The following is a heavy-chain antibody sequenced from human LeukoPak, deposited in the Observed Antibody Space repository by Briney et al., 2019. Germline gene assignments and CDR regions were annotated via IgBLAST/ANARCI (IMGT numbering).Heavy chain of an antibody. D-gene: IGHD3-3*01. Sequence: VASVKVSCKASGGTFSSYAISWVRQAPGQGLEWMGRIIPIFGTANYAQKFRGRVTITTDESTSTAYMELSSLRSEDTAVYYCASGTYYDFWSGYSNDAFDIWGQGTMVTVSS. V-gene: IGHV1-69*05. CDR1: GGTFSSYA. CDR3: ASGTYYDFWSGYSNDAFDI. CDR2: IIPIFGTA. J-gene: IGHJ3*02.